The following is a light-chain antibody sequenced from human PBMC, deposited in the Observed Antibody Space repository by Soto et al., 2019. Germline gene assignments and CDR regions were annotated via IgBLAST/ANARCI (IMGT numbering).Light chain of an antibody. Sequence: QSALTQPASVSGSPGQSITISCTGTSSDVGGYNYVSWYQQHPGKAPKLVIHEVSNRPSGVSNRFSGSKSGNTASLTISGLQAEDEADYYCSSYTNSNTQLFGGGTKLTVL. V-gene: IGLV2-14*01. CDR3: SSYTNSNTQL. CDR2: EVS. J-gene: IGLJ2*01. CDR1: SSDVGGYNY.